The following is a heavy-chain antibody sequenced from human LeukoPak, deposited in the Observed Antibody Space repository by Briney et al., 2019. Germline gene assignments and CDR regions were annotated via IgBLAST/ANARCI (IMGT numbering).Heavy chain of an antibody. CDR3: ARRVYYYDTSPTPLGMGFDY. CDR2: IQYDGSNK. V-gene: IGHV3-30*02. J-gene: IGHJ4*02. CDR1: GLTFSSHG. D-gene: IGHD3-22*01. Sequence: GGSLRLSCAASGLTFSSHGMHWVRQAPGKGLEWVTFIQYDGSNKYYADSVKGRFTISRDNSKNTLYLQMNSLRPEDTAVYYCARRVYYYDTSPTPLGMGFDYWGQGTLVTVSS.